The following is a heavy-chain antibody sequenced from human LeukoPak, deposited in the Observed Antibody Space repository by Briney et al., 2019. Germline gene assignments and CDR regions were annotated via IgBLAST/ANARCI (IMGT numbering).Heavy chain of an antibody. V-gene: IGHV4-30-2*01. D-gene: IGHD3-10*01. Sequence: SQTLSLTCAVSGGSINSGDNSWNWIRLPPGRGLEWIGYIYHSATTFYNPSLKSRVTISVDRSRNQFSLRLTSVTAADSAVYYCARAPGYYGSGSPYLDSWGQGALVAVSS. CDR3: ARAPGYYGSGSPYLDS. CDR2: IYHSATT. J-gene: IGHJ4*02. CDR1: GGSINSGDNS.